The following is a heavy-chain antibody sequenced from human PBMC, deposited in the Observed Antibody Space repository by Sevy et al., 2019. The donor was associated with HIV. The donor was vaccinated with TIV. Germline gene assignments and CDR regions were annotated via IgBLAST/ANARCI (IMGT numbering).Heavy chain of an antibody. CDR1: GFIFSNYG. V-gene: IGHV3-30*02. CDR2: IRNDGSTK. Sequence: GGSLRLSCAASGFIFSNYGIHWVRQAPGKGLEWMAFIRNDGSTKYYADSVKGRFTISRDNSKNSLYLQMNSLRAEDTAVYYCAKVSAVAGTVDYWGQGTLVTVSS. J-gene: IGHJ4*02. CDR3: AKVSAVAGTVDY. D-gene: IGHD6-19*01.